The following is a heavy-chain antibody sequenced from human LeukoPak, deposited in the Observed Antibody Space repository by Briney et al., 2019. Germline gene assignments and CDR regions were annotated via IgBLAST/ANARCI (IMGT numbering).Heavy chain of an antibody. D-gene: IGHD3-22*01. CDR1: GYTFTSYD. V-gene: IGHV1-8*01. Sequence: ASVRVSCKASGYTFTSYDINWVRQAPGQGLEWMGWMNPNSGNTGYAQKFQGRVTMTRNTSISTAYMELSSLRSEDTAVYYCARLHSSGTIDYWGQGTLVTVSS. CDR2: MNPNSGNT. CDR3: ARLHSSGTIDY. J-gene: IGHJ4*02.